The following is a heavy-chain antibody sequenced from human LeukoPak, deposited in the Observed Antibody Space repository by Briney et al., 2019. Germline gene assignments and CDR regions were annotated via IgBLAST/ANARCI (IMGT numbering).Heavy chain of an antibody. Sequence: GGSLRLSCAASGLTFSTYAMSWVRQAPGKGLEWVSAISGNGGTTYYADSVKGRFTISRDNSKNTLYLQMNSLRAEDTAVYYCARDRTQYSTSSLLYYFDYWGQGTLVTVSS. CDR1: GLTFSTYA. J-gene: IGHJ4*02. D-gene: IGHD6-6*01. CDR2: ISGNGGTT. CDR3: ARDRTQYSTSSLLYYFDY. V-gene: IGHV3-23*01.